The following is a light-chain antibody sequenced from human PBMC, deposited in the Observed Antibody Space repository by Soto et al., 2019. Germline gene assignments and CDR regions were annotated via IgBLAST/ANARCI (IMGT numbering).Light chain of an antibody. CDR2: DNS. V-gene: IGLV1-40*01. CDR3: QSYDNSLSTYVV. J-gene: IGLJ2*01. CDR1: SSNIGAGYD. Sequence: QSVLTQPPSVSGAPGQRVTISCTGSSSNIGAGYDVHWYQQLPGTAPKLLIFDNSNRPSGVSDRFSGSKAGTSASLAITGLQAEDEADYYCQSYDNSLSTYVVFGGGTKLTVL.